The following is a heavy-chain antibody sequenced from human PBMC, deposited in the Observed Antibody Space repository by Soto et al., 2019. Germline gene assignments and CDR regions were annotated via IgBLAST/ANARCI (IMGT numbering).Heavy chain of an antibody. V-gene: IGHV3-13*01. CDR2: IGTAGDT. D-gene: IGHD6-19*01. J-gene: IGHJ6*02. CDR1: GFTFSSYD. Sequence: GGSLRLSCAASGFTFSSYDMHWVRQATGKGLEWVSAIGTAGDTYCPGSVKGRFTISRENAKNSLYLQMNSLRAGDTAVYYCARTVAGSYYYYGMDVWGQGTTVTVSS. CDR3: ARTVAGSYYYYGMDV.